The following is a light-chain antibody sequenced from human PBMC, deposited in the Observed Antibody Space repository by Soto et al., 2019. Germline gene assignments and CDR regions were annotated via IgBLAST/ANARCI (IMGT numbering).Light chain of an antibody. CDR1: QSVSNN. Sequence: DILLTQSPGTLSLSPWARATLPCRASQSVSNNLTWYQQKPGQPPRLLIYGASTRATGVPGRFSGSGSGTEFTLTISSLQSEDFAVYYCQQYNDWWTFGQGTKVDIK. CDR2: GAS. CDR3: QQYNDWWT. J-gene: IGKJ1*01. V-gene: IGKV3-15*01.